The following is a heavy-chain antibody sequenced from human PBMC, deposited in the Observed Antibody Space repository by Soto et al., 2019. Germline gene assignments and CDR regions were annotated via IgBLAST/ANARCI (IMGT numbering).Heavy chain of an antibody. CDR3: ASAVSEYYYESSGYDAFDI. J-gene: IGHJ3*02. V-gene: IGHV3-33*01. D-gene: IGHD3-22*01. Sequence: QVQLVESGGGVVQPGRSLRLSCAASEFTFSSYGMHWVRQAPGKGLEWVAVIRYDGSNKYYADSVKGRFTISRDNSKNTLYLQMNSLRAEETAVYYCASAVSEYYYESSGYDAFDIWGQGTMVTVSS. CDR2: IRYDGSNK. CDR1: EFTFSSYG.